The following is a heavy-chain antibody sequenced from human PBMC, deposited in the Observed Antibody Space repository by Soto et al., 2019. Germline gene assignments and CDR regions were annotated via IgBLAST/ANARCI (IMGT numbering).Heavy chain of an antibody. D-gene: IGHD3-9*01. CDR2: IYYSGSA. J-gene: IGHJ4*02. CDR1: GGSISSGDHY. CDR3: ARVETGYYGIDC. Sequence: QVQLQESGPGLVKPSQTLSLTCTVSGGSISSGDHYWRWIRQPPGKGLEWIGYIYYSGSAYYNPSLKRRVTISVDTSKNQFSLKLSSVTAADTAVYYCARVETGYYGIDCWCQGTLVTVSS. V-gene: IGHV4-30-4*01.